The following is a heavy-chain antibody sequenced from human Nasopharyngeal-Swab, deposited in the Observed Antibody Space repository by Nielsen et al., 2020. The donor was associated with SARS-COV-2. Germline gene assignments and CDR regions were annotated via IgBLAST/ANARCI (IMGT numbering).Heavy chain of an antibody. V-gene: IGHV3-7*01. Sequence: GSLKISCAASGFTFSSYWMSWVRQAPGKGLEWVANIKQDGSEKYYVDSVKGRFTISRDNAKNSLYLQMNSLRAEDTAVYYCARGGEYYYDSSGYYDYWGQGTLVTVSS. CDR1: GFTFSSYW. CDR2: IKQDGSEK. J-gene: IGHJ4*02. CDR3: ARGGEYYYDSSGYYDY. D-gene: IGHD3-22*01.